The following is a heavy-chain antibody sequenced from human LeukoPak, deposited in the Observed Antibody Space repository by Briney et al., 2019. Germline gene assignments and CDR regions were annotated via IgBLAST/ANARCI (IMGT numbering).Heavy chain of an antibody. Sequence: SSETLSLTCTVSGGSISGYYWSWIRQPPGKGLEWIGYIYYSGSTSYNPSLKSRVTMSLDSSKNQLSLMMSSVTAADTAVYFCARAYCSGGSCFSRGNFDYWGQGTLVTVSS. CDR3: ARAYCSGGSCFSRGNFDY. D-gene: IGHD2-15*01. J-gene: IGHJ4*02. V-gene: IGHV4-59*08. CDR2: IYYSGST. CDR1: GGSISGYY.